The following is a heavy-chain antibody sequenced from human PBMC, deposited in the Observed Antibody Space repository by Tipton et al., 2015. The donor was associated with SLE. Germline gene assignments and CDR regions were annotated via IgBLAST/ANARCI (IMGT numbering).Heavy chain of an antibody. J-gene: IGHJ2*01. CDR1: GFTFSSYE. CDR2: ISSSCSTI. CDR3: ARDGYGGKRNFDL. D-gene: IGHD4-23*01. Sequence: SLRLSCAASGFTFSSYEMNWVRQAPGKGLEWVSYISSSCSTIYYAYSVKGRFTISRDNAKNSLYLQMNSLRAEDTAIYYCARDGYGGKRNFDLWGRGTLVTFSS. V-gene: IGHV3-48*03.